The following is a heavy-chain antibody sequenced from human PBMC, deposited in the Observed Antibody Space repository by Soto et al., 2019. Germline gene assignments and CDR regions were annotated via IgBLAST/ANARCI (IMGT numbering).Heavy chain of an antibody. J-gene: IGHJ6*02. V-gene: IGHV1-58*01. D-gene: IGHD3-3*01. CDR1: GFTFTSSA. CDR3: AAVDYWRQLPDYGMDV. Sequence: GASVKVSCKASGFTFTSSAVQWVRQARGQRLEWIGWIVVGSGNTNYAQKFQERVTITRDMSTSTAYMELSSLRSEDTAVYYCAAVDYWRQLPDYGMDVWGQGTTVTVSS. CDR2: IVVGSGNT.